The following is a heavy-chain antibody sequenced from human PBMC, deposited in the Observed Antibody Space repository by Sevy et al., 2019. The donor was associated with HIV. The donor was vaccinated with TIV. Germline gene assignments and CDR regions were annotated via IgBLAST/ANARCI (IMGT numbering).Heavy chain of an antibody. CDR1: GFNLSPYW. Sequence: GGSLRLSCVASGFNLSPYWMTWVRQAPGKGLEWVANIKQDRNEKYYVDSVKGRFTVSRDNAKNALYLQMYSLRVEDTDVYFCASNTYHYDSNTYYPVYWGQGTRVTVSS. CDR2: IKQDRNEK. V-gene: IGHV3-7*01. D-gene: IGHD3-22*01. J-gene: IGHJ4*02. CDR3: ASNTYHYDSNTYYPVY.